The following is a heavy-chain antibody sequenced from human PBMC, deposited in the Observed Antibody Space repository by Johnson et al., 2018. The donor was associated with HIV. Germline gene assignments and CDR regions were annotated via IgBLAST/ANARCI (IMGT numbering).Heavy chain of an antibody. Sequence: QVQLVESGGGVVQPGTSLRLACAASGFTFSSFAMHWVRQAPGKGLEWVAFISYDGTNKYFTDSVRGRFTISRDNSRNTLFLQRNSLRAEDTAMYFRGRRFYDSSALDVWGQGTLVTVSS. CDR2: ISYDGTNK. CDR3: GRRFYDSSALDV. J-gene: IGHJ3*01. CDR1: GFTFSSFA. V-gene: IGHV3-30-3*01. D-gene: IGHD3-22*01.